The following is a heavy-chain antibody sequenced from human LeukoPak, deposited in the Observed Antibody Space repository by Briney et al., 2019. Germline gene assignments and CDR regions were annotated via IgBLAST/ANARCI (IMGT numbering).Heavy chain of an antibody. V-gene: IGHV3-30*18. CDR2: ISYDGSNE. CDR1: EFTFSSYG. D-gene: IGHD6-13*01. Sequence: GRSLRLSCAASEFTFSSYGMHWVRQAPGKGLEWVAVISYDGSNEYYADSVKGRFTISRDNSKNTLYLQMNSLRVEDTAVYYCAKFSNPYSSSWYPSDYWGQGALVTVSS. J-gene: IGHJ4*02. CDR3: AKFSNPYSSSWYPSDY.